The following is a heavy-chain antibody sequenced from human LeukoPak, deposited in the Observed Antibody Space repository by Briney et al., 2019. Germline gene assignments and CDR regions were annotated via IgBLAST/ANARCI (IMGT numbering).Heavy chain of an antibody. V-gene: IGHV3-7*01. CDR1: GFTFSNYW. Sequence: QPGGSLRLSCAASGFTFSNYWMSWVRQAPGKGLEWVAHINKGGSEKYYVDSVKGRFTISRDNAKNSLYLQMNSLRVEDTAVYYCARDKVTYWGQGTLVTVSS. J-gene: IGHJ4*02. CDR3: ARDKVTY. CDR2: INKGGSEK.